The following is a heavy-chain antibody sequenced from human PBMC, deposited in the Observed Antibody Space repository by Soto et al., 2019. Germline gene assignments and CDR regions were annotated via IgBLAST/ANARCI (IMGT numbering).Heavy chain of an antibody. D-gene: IGHD1-26*01. CDR2: INPKNGDT. J-gene: IGHJ6*02. V-gene: IGHV1-2*02. CDR1: GYTLTGYY. CDR3: ARSSGSYSYYGMDV. Sequence: ASVKVSCKASGYTLTGYYMHWVRQAPGQGLEWMGCINPKNGDTYYAQKFQGRVTLTRDTSVSTAHMELSRLRSDDTAVYYCARSSGSYSYYGMDVWGQGTTVTVSS.